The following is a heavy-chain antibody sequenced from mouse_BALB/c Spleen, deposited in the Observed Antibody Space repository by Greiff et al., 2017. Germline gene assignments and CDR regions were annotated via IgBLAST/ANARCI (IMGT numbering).Heavy chain of an antibody. CDR1: GFTFSSYA. CDR3: ARDYYDYDYYYAMDY. J-gene: IGHJ4*01. CDR2: ISSGGST. V-gene: IGHV5-6-5*01. Sequence: DVQLQESGGGLVKPGGSLKLSCAASGFTFSSYAMSWVRQTPEKRLEWVASISSGGSTYYPDSVKGRFTISRDNARNILYLQMSSLRSEDTAMYYCARDYYDYDYYYAMDYWGQGTSVTVSS. D-gene: IGHD2-4*01.